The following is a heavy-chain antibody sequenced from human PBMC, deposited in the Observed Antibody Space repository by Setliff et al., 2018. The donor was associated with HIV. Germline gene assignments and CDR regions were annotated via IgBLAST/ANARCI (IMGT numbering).Heavy chain of an antibody. D-gene: IGHD2-21*02. CDR3: ATLDPSGGNFLAY. Sequence: SETLSLTCTVSGDTDFYWNWIRQPPGKGLEWKGYIHASGKTNYNPSLKSRVTISLDTSKMQFSLHLTSVTAADTAVYYCATLDPSGGNFLAYWGQGTLVTVSS. J-gene: IGHJ4*02. CDR2: IHASGKT. CDR1: GDTDFY. V-gene: IGHV4-4*09.